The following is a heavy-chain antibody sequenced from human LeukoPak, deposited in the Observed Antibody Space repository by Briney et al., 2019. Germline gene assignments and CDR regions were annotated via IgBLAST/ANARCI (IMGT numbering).Heavy chain of an antibody. CDR2: IKQEEREK. J-gene: IGHJ6*03. CDR3: TSDEADSNGWSYYYYYYYMDD. V-gene: IGHV3-7*01. D-gene: IGHD6-19*01. CDR1: GFTFSSFW. Sequence: GVSVRLSCGVSGFTFSSFWMIGLPEARGKGGVGVANIKQEEREKYYVDHVKGRLTISRDNDNNSLYLKMNSMRAQDTAVYYCTSDEADSNGWSYYYYYYYMDDWGKGTTVTVSS.